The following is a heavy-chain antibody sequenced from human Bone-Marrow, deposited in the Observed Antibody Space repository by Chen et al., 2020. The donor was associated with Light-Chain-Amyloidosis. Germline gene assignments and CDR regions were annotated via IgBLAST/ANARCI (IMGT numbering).Heavy chain of an antibody. Sequence: QVQLVQSGAEVKKPGSSVKVSCKASGGTFSSYAISWVRQAPGQGLEWMGRIIPILGIANYAQKFQGRVTITADKSTSTAYMELSSLRSEDTAVYYCAKDISYDDILPGYPADAFDIWGQGTMVTVSS. V-gene: IGHV1-69*04. J-gene: IGHJ3*02. CDR2: IIPILGIA. D-gene: IGHD3-9*01. CDR1: GGTFSSYA. CDR3: AKDISYDDILPGYPADAFDI.